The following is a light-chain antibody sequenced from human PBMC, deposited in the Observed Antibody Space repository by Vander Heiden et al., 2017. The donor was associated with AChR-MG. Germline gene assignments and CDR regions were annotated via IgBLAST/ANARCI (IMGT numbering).Light chain of an antibody. Sequence: QSVLTQPPSVSGAPGQRVTISCTGSSSNIGAGYDVHWYQHLPGTAPKLVIFANSDRPSGVPDRFSGSKSGISASLAITGLQAEDEADYYCQSYDNSLSGSYVFGTGTKVTVL. CDR2: ANS. J-gene: IGLJ1*01. CDR3: QSYDNSLSGSYV. CDR1: SSNIGAGYD. V-gene: IGLV1-40*01.